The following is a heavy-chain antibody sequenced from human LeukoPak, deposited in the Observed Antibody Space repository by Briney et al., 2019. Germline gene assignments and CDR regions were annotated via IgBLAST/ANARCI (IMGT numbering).Heavy chain of an antibody. CDR1: GYTFTGYY. CDR2: INPNSGGT. V-gene: IGHV1-2*02. J-gene: IGHJ4*02. CDR3: ASHYSGYDSFDY. Sequence: ASVKVSCKASGYTFTGYYMHWVRQAPGQGLEWMGWINPNSGGTNYAQKFQGRVTMTRDTSISTAYMELSRPRSDDTAVYYCASHYSGYDSFDYWGQGTLVTVSS. D-gene: IGHD5-12*01.